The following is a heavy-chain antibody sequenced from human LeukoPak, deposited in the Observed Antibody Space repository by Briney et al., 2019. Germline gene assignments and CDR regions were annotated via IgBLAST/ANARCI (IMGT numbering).Heavy chain of an antibody. Sequence: GGSLRLSCAASGFTFSSYAMHWVRQAPGKGLEWVAVISYDGSNTYYADSVKGRFTISRDNSKNTLYLQMNSLRAEDTAVYYCARDRHGVRGVISENFDYWGQGTLVTVSS. D-gene: IGHD3-10*01. CDR1: GFTFSSYA. CDR3: ARDRHGVRGVISENFDY. V-gene: IGHV3-30-3*01. J-gene: IGHJ4*02. CDR2: ISYDGSNT.